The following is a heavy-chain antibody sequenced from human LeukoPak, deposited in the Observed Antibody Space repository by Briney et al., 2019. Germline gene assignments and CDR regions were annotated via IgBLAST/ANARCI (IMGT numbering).Heavy chain of an antibody. J-gene: IGHJ4*02. V-gene: IGHV4-61*02. CDR3: ARSRWLQFRFDY. D-gene: IGHD5-24*01. CDR1: GDSISSGDYY. CDR2: ISSGGST. Sequence: SETLSLTCTVSGDSISSGDYYWSWIRQPAGKGLEWIGRISSGGSTNYNPSLKSRVTISVDTSKNQFSLKLSSVTAADTAVYYCARSRWLQFRFDYWGQGTLVTVSS.